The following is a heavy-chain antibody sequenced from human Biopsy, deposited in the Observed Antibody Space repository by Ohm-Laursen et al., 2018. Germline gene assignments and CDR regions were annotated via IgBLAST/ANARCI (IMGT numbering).Heavy chain of an antibody. V-gene: IGHV4-61*05. D-gene: IGHD3-22*01. CDR1: GGSIGGSGDY. CDR3: GRREVVITHDAFDT. Sequence: SETLSLTCTVSGGSIGGSGDYWTWIRQPPGKGLEWIGDVYYSGSTNRNPSLKSRVTILVDTSKNQFSLKLNSVTAADTAVYYCGRREVVITHDAFDTWGQGTMVTVSS. CDR2: VYYSGST. J-gene: IGHJ3*02.